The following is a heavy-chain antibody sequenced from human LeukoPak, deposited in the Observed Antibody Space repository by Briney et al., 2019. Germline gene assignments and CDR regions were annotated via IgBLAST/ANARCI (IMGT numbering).Heavy chain of an antibody. CDR2: IYHSGTT. CDR1: GFTFSSYEM. CDR3: ARMVYDTSGYYPSFDY. Sequence: GSLRLSCAASGFTFSSYEMNWVRQPPGKGLEWIGEIYHSGTTNSNPSLKSRVAISVDKSNNQFSLRLSSVTAADTAVYYCARMVYDTSGYYPSFDYWGQGTLVTVSS. D-gene: IGHD3-22*01. V-gene: IGHV4-4*02. J-gene: IGHJ4*02.